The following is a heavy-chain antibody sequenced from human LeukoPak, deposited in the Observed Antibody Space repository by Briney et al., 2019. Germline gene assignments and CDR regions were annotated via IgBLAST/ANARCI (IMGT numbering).Heavy chain of an antibody. V-gene: IGHV4-34*01. CDR2: INHSGST. CDR3: ARAGGYGLIDY. Sequence: SETLSLTCAVYGGSFSGYYWNWIRQPPGKGLEWIGEINHSGSTNYNPSLKSRVTISVDTSKNQFSLKVGSMTAADTAVYYCARAGGYGLIDYWGQGTMVTVSS. D-gene: IGHD5-18*01. CDR1: GGSFSGYY. J-gene: IGHJ4*02.